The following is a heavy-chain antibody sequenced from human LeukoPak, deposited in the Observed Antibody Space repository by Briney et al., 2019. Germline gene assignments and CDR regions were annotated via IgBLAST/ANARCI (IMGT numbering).Heavy chain of an antibody. Sequence: ASVKVSCKASGGTFSSYAISWVRQAPGQGLEWMGGIIPIFGTANYAQKFQGRVTITADESTSTAYMELSSLRSEDTAVYYCARDEGRYSYGSVEMATALFDYWGQGTLVTVSS. CDR1: GGTFSSYA. CDR3: ARDEGRYSYGSVEMATALFDY. D-gene: IGHD5-18*01. V-gene: IGHV1-69*13. CDR2: IIPIFGTA. J-gene: IGHJ4*02.